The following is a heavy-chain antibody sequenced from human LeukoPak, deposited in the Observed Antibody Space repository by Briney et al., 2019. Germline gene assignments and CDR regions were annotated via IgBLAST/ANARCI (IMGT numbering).Heavy chain of an antibody. Sequence: SETLSLTCGVSGDSITRYYWTWVRQPPGKGLEWIGYSYYRGSSNYNPSLRSRATISVDPSKTQFSLHLNSVTAADTAVYYCARLLPDLRYDTSGRYTRSFDVWGQGTLVTVSS. CDR2: SYYRGSS. D-gene: IGHD3-22*01. J-gene: IGHJ3*01. V-gene: IGHV4-59*08. CDR3: ARLLPDLRYDTSGRYTRSFDV. CDR1: GDSITRYY.